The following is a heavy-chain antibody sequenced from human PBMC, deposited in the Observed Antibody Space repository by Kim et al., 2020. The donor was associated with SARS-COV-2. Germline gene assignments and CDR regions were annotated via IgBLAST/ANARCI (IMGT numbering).Heavy chain of an antibody. CDR2: INPNSGGT. D-gene: IGHD6-19*01. V-gene: IGHV1-2*02. CDR1: GYTFTGYY. CDR3: ARVENGWYSLVDWFDP. J-gene: IGHJ5*02. Sequence: ASVKVSCKASGYTFTGYYMHWVRQAPGQGLEWIGWINPNSGGTNYAQKFQGRVTMTRDTSISTAYMELSRLRSDDTAVYYCARVENGWYSLVDWFDPWGQGTLVTVSS.